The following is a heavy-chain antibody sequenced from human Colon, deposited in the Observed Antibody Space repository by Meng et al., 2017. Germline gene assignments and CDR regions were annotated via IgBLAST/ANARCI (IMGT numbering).Heavy chain of an antibody. CDR3: ARNGFYSLGY. CDR1: GDSITYDNW. J-gene: IGHJ4*02. D-gene: IGHD3-22*01. Sequence: HRQEAGPGLVKPAGTLSLTCAVSGDSITYDNWWSWLRQPPGKGLEWIGEIHHGRGTNYNPALRSRVTFSLDKSRNQLSLTLTSVTAADTAVYYCARNGFYSLGYWGPGALVTVSS. CDR2: IHHGRGT. V-gene: IGHV4-4*02.